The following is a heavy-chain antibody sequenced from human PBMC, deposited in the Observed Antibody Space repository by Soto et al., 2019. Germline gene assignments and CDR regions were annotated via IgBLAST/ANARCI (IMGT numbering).Heavy chain of an antibody. CDR1: GGSISSYY. V-gene: IGHV4-59*12. D-gene: IGHD6-6*01. CDR2: IYYNGST. J-gene: IGHJ4*02. Sequence: SETLSLTCTVSGGSISSYYWSWIRQPPGKGLEWIGYIYYNGSTNYNPSLKRRVTISVDTSNNQFSLKLSSVTAADTAVYYCASVGGQLAQFGYFDYWGQGTLVTVSS. CDR3: ASVGGQLAQFGYFDY.